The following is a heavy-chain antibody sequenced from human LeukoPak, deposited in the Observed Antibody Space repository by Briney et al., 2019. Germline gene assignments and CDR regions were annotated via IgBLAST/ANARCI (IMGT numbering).Heavy chain of an antibody. Sequence: GGSLRLSCAASGFTVSSNYMSWVRQAPGKGLEWVSAISGSGGSTYYADSVKGRFTISRDNSKNTLYLQMNSLRAEDTAVYYCAKLQKAVAGANDYWGQGTLVTVSS. V-gene: IGHV3-23*01. CDR2: ISGSGGST. CDR3: AKLQKAVAGANDY. CDR1: GFTVSSNY. J-gene: IGHJ4*02. D-gene: IGHD6-19*01.